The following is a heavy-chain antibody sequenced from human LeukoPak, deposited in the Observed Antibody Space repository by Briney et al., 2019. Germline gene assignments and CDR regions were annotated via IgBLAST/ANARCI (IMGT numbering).Heavy chain of an antibody. CDR3: ARDVREWYCSGGSCYDLAAFDY. J-gene: IGHJ4*02. Sequence: ASVKVSCKASGYTFTSYGISWVRQAPGQGLEWMGWISAYNGNTNYAQKLQGRVTMTTDTSTSTAYMELRSLRSDDTAVYYCARDVREWYCSGGSCYDLAAFDYWGQGTLVTVSS. CDR1: GYTFTSYG. V-gene: IGHV1-18*01. D-gene: IGHD2-15*01. CDR2: ISAYNGNT.